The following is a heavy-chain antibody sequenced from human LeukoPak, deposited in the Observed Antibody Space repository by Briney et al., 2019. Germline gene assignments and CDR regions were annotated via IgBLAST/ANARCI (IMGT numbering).Heavy chain of an antibody. CDR3: AREVGATADVAFDI. CDR2: IYYSGST. V-gene: IGHV4-59*01. Sequence: SETLSLTCTVSGGSISSYYWSWIRQPPGKGLEWIGYIYYSGSTNYNPSLKSRVTISVDTSKNQFSLKPSSVTAADTAVYYCAREVGATADVAFDICGQGTMVTVSS. J-gene: IGHJ3*02. D-gene: IGHD1-26*01. CDR1: GGSISSYY.